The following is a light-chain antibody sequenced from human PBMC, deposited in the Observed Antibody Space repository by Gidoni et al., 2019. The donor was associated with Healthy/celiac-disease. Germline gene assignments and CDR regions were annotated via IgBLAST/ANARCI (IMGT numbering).Light chain of an antibody. Sequence: DTQITPSPSTLSASVGDRVTITCRASQSISSWLAWYQQKPGKSPKLLIYDASSLQSGVPSRFSGSGSGTEFTLTISSLQPDDFATYYCQQYNSYLLTCGGGTKVEIK. CDR1: QSISSW. J-gene: IGKJ4*01. CDR2: DAS. CDR3: QQYNSYLLT. V-gene: IGKV1-5*01.